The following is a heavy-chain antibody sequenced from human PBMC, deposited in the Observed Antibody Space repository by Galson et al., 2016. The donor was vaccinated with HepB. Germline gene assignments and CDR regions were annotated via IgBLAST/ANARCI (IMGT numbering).Heavy chain of an antibody. CDR2: ISAYNGNT. D-gene: IGHD3-3*01. V-gene: IGHV1-18*01. CDR1: GYTFINYG. CDR3: ARYTYYDFWSGYFIDY. Sequence: VKVSCKASGYTFINYGISWVRQAPGQGLEWMXWISAYNGNTNYVQKLQGRVTLTTDTSTSTAYMELRSLRSDDTAVYYCARYTYYDFWSGYFIDYWGQGTLVTVSS. J-gene: IGHJ4*02.